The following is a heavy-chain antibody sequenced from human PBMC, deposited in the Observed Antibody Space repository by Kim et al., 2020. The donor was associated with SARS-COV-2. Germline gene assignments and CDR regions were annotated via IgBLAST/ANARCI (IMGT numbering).Heavy chain of an antibody. J-gene: IGHJ6*02. D-gene: IGHD3-16*01. CDR3: ARGRSRIWGYGMDV. Sequence: GGSLRLSCAASGFTFSSYSMNWVRQAPGKGLEWVSSISSSSSYIYYADSVKGRFTISRDNAKNSLYLQMNSLRAEDTAVYYCARGRSRIWGYGMDVWGQGTTVTVSS. CDR1: GFTFSSYS. V-gene: IGHV3-21*01. CDR2: ISSSSSYI.